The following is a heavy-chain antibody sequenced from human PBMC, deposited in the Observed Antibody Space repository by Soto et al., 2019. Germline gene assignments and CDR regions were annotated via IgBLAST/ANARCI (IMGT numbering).Heavy chain of an antibody. CDR1: GFTFSSYS. Sequence: EVQLVESGGGLVQPGGSLRLSCAASGFTFSSYSMNWVRQAPGKGLEWVSSISSSSSYIYYADSVKGRFTISRDNAKNSLYLQMNSLRAEDTAVYYCARDLMVRGVMTYFDYWGQGTLVTVSS. CDR3: ARDLMVRGVMTYFDY. V-gene: IGHV3-21*01. CDR2: ISSSSSYI. J-gene: IGHJ4*02. D-gene: IGHD3-10*01.